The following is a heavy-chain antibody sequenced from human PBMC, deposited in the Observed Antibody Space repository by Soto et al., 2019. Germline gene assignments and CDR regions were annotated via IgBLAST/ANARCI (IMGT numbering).Heavy chain of an antibody. CDR2: IIPIFGTP. CDR3: ARGLECRGYCLDKPTWFAP. V-gene: IGHV1-69*06. CDR1: GGTFSSYA. D-gene: IGHD2-15*01. J-gene: IGHJ5*02. Sequence: SVKVSCKASGGTFSSYAISWVRQAPGQGLEWMGRIIPIFGTPYYAQKFQGRVTITADKSTSTVYMELSSLRSDDTAVYFCARGLECRGYCLDKPTWFAPWGQGTLVTVSS.